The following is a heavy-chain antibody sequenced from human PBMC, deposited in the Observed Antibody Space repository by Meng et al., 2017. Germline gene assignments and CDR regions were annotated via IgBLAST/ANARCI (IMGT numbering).Heavy chain of an antibody. D-gene: IGHD3-22*01. J-gene: IGHJ4*02. CDR3: ARGYLPYDSSGYYFDY. CDR2: INPSGGST. CDR1: GYTFTSYY. Sequence: QVRWVQSGGGVKKPGASVKVSCKASGYTFTSYYMHWVRQAPGQGLEWMGIINPSGGSTSYAQKFQGRVTMTRDTSTSTVYMELSSLRSEDTAVYYCARGYLPYDSSGYYFDYWGQGTLVTVSS. V-gene: IGHV1-46*01.